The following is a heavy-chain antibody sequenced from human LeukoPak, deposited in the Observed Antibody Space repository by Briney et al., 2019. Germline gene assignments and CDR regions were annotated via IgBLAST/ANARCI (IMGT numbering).Heavy chain of an antibody. D-gene: IGHD4/OR15-4a*01. CDR1: GGSISSSLYY. V-gene: IGHV4-39*01. Sequence: SETLSLTCTVSGGSISSSLYYWGWIRQPPGNGMECIGNIFYEGSTYYNPSLRSRVTISVDTSKNQFSLKLNSVTASYTAVYYCARWAGFSANGAPTCSFDIWGQGTLVTVSS. J-gene: IGHJ3*02. CDR2: IFYEGST. CDR3: ARWAGFSANGAPTCSFDI.